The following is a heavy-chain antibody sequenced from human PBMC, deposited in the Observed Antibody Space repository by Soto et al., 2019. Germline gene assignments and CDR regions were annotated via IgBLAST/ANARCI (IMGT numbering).Heavy chain of an antibody. Sequence: SVTVSCKASVGTFSSYAISWVRQAPGQGLEWMGGIIPIFGTANYAQKFQGRVTITADESTSTAYMELSSLRSEDTAVYYCASADIVVVPAAIIRGHYYYGMDVWGQGTTVTVSS. CDR3: ASADIVVVPAAIIRGHYYYGMDV. D-gene: IGHD2-2*02. CDR1: VGTFSSYA. V-gene: IGHV1-69*13. CDR2: IIPIFGTA. J-gene: IGHJ6*02.